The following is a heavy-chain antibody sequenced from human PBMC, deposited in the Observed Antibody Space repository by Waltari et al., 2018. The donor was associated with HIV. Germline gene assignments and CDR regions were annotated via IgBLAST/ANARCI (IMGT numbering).Heavy chain of an antibody. Sequence: EVQLVESGGVVVRRGGYLRPLCAAPGFIIDEFTRDLVRQAPGMCLAWVSVISLDGSTTSYADSVKSRVTISRDNSKKSLYLQMNSLTTEHTALYYGVRSLRRHDFWSGYVYWGQVTLVTVSS. D-gene: IGHD3-3*01. V-gene: IGHV3-43*01. CDR3: VRSLRRHDFWSGYVY. J-gene: IGHJ4*02. CDR1: GFIIDEFT. CDR2: ISLDGSTT.